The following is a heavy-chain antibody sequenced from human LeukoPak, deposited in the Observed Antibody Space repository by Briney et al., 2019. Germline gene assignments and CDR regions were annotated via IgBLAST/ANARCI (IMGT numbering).Heavy chain of an antibody. J-gene: IGHJ4*02. CDR1: GGSISSGGYY. Sequence: SETLSLTCTVSGGSISSGGYYWSWIRQHPGKGLEWIGYIYYSGSTYYNPSLKSRVTISVDTSKSQFSLKLSSVTAADTAVYYCARGELPGYSYGYGPYYFDYWGQGTLVTVSS. CDR3: ARGELPGYSYGYGPYYFDY. D-gene: IGHD5-18*01. CDR2: IYYSGST. V-gene: IGHV4-31*03.